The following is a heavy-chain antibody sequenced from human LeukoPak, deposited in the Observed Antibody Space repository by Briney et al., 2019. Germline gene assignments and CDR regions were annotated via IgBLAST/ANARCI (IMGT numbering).Heavy chain of an antibody. J-gene: IGHJ6*02. CDR2: IYYSGST. CDR1: GVSVSSGSYY. D-gene: IGHD1-7*01. Sequence: SETLSLTCTVSGVSVSSGSYYWSWIRQPPGKGLEWIGYIYYSGSTNYNPSLKSRVTISVDTSKNQFPLKLSSVTAADTAVYYCAYALVELPHVESQLEPPYYYGMDVWGQGTTVTVSS. CDR3: AYALVELPHVESQLEPPYYYGMDV. V-gene: IGHV4-61*01.